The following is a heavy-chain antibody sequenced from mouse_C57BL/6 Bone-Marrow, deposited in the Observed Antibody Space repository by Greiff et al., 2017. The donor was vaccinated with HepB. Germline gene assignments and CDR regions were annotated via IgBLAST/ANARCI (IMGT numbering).Heavy chain of an antibody. CDR2: IWRGGST. CDR1: GFSLTSYG. D-gene: IGHD2-3*01. CDR3: ASHGGWLLRGFGY. Sequence: QVQLQQSGPGLVQPSQSLSITCTVSGFSLTSYGVHWVRQSPGKGLEWLGVIWRGGSTDYKAAVMSRLSITKDNSKSQVIIKMNRLQADDTAMYYCASHGGWLLRGFGYWGQGTLVTVTA. J-gene: IGHJ3*01. V-gene: IGHV2-5*01.